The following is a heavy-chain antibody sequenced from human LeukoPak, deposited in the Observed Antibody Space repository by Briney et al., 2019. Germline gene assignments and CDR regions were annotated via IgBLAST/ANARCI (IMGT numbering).Heavy chain of an antibody. Sequence: GGSLRLSCAASGFTFSSYGMNWVRQAPGKGLEWVSYISDSSSTIYYADSVKGRRTISRDNAKNSLYLQMNSLRAEDTAVYYCARWGATGYGDYWGQGTLVTVSS. CDR2: ISDSSSTI. V-gene: IGHV3-48*03. CDR1: GFTFSSYG. D-gene: IGHD3-9*01. J-gene: IGHJ4*02. CDR3: ARWGATGYGDY.